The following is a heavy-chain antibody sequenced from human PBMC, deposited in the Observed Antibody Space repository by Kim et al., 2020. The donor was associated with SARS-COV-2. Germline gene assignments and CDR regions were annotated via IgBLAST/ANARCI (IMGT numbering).Heavy chain of an antibody. D-gene: IGHD6-13*01. CDR3: AKERSSSWFTLDY. CDR2: INWSGNTV. J-gene: IGHJ4*02. V-gene: IGHV3-9*01. CDR1: GFTFGDYA. Sequence: GGSLRLSCAASGFTFGDYAMHWVRQAPGKGLEWVAGINWSGNTVGYADSVKGRFTISRDNAKKFLYLQMNSLRAEDTALYYCAKERSSSWFTLDYWGLGTLVTVSS.